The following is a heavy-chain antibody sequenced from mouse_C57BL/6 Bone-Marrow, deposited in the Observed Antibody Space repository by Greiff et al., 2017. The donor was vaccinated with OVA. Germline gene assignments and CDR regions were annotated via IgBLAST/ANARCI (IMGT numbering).Heavy chain of an antibody. Sequence: EVKLVESGGGLVQPKGSLQLSCAASGFSFNTYAMNWVRQAPGKGLEWVARIRSKSNNYATSYAVLVKDRFSISSDDSESMLYMQMMKLEAKDTAMYYCVRSCSSYAMDYWGQGTSVTVSS. J-gene: IGHJ4*01. CDR1: GFSFNTYA. D-gene: IGHD6-1*01. CDR3: VRSCSSYAMDY. CDR2: IRSKSNNYAT. V-gene: IGHV10-1*01.